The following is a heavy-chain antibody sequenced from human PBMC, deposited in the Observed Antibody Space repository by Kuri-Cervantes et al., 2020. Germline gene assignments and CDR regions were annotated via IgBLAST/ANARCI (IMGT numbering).Heavy chain of an antibody. V-gene: IGHV3-30-3*01. CDR3: AKDFAAAGTGGWFDP. D-gene: IGHD6-13*01. Sequence: GESLKISCAASGFTFRSYAMHWVRQAPGKGLEWVAVTSYDGSNKYYADSVKGRFTISRDNSKNTLYVQMNSLRAEDTALYYCAKDFAAAGTGGWFDPWGQGTLVTVSS. J-gene: IGHJ5*02. CDR2: TSYDGSNK. CDR1: GFTFRSYA.